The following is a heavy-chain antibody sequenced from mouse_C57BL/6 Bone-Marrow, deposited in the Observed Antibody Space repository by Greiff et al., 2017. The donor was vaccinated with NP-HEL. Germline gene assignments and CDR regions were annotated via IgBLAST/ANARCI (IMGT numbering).Heavy chain of an antibody. CDR3: ARPGILLGKGFAY. CDR1: GFTFSSYG. CDR2: ISSGGSYT. Sequence: DVHLVESGGDLVKPGGSLKLSCAASGFTFSSYGMSWVRQTPDKRLEWVATISSGGSYTYYPDSVKGRFTISRDNAKNTLYLQRSSLKSEDTAMYYCARPGILLGKGFAYWGQGTLVTVSA. J-gene: IGHJ3*01. D-gene: IGHD4-1*01. V-gene: IGHV5-6*01.